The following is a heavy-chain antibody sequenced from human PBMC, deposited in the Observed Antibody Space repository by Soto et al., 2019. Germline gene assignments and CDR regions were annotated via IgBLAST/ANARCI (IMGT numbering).Heavy chain of an antibody. CDR2: IYHSGSP. CDR3: ARPPLLIRNAFDI. V-gene: IGHV4-4*02. CDR1: GGSTSSSKW. D-gene: IGHD2-8*02. Sequence: ASSTLSLTCAVAGGSTSSSKWGSWVRQPPGKGLEWTGEIYHSGSPNYNPSLKSGVTISVDKSNNQFALKLSSVTAADTAVYYCARPPLLIRNAFDIWRQGTMGT. J-gene: IGHJ3*02.